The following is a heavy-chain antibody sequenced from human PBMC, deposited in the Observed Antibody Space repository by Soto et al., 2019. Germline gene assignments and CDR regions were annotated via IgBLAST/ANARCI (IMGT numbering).Heavy chain of an antibody. D-gene: IGHD5-12*01. CDR3: ARAVEMATYRDAFDI. V-gene: IGHV1-46*01. J-gene: IGHJ3*02. Sequence: QVQLVQSGAEVKKPGASVKVSCKASGYTFTSYNLHWVRRAPGQGLEWMGIINPTSGSTSYAQKFRGGVTLTRDTSTSTVYMELSSLRSDDTAVYYCARAVEMATYRDAFDIWGQGTMVTVSS. CDR2: INPTSGST. CDR1: GYTFTSYN.